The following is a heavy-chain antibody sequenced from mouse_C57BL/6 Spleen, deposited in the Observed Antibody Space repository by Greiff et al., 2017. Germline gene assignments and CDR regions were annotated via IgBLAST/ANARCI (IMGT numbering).Heavy chain of an antibody. CDR2: INPANGNT. CDR3: ARRESTHVWYFEG. Sequence: VQLQQSVAELVRPGASVKLSCTASGFTFNNTYMHWVKQRPGQGLEWIGRINPANGNTKYAPKFQGKATITADKASNTAYLQLSSLTSEDSAIYWCARRESTHVWYFEGWSTGATVTVSA. V-gene: IGHV14-3*01. CDR1: GFTFNNTY. J-gene: IGHJ1*03. D-gene: IGHD4-1*02.